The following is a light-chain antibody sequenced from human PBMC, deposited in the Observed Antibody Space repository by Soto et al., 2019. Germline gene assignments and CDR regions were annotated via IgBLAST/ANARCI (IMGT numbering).Light chain of an antibody. CDR2: DVT. J-gene: IGLJ3*02. V-gene: IGLV2-8*01. CDR3: TSYAGSNFHVV. CDR1: SSDIGSYNF. Sequence: QSALTQPPSASGSPGQSVTISCTGASSDIGSYNFVSWYQQHPDKAPKLLIYDVTQRHSGVPDRFSGSKSGNTASLTVSGLLAEDEADYYFTSYAGSNFHVVFGGGTKVTVL.